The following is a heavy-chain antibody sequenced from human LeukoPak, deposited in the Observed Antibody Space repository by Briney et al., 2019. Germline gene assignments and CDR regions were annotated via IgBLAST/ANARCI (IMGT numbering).Heavy chain of an antibody. CDR1: GFTFSSYW. J-gene: IGHJ4*02. CDR3: AKDRGGLTMIEGFDY. CDR2: INSDGSTT. D-gene: IGHD3-22*01. Sequence: GGSLRLSCAASGFTFSSYWMHWVRQAPGKGLVWVSRINSDGSTTTYADSVKGRFTISRDNAKNTLYLHVNSLRAGDTAVYYCAKDRGGLTMIEGFDYWGQGTLVTVSS. V-gene: IGHV3-74*01.